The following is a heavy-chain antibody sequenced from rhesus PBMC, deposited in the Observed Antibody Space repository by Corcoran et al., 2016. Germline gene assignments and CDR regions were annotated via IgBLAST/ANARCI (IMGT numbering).Heavy chain of an antibody. D-gene: IGHD6-13*01. CDR3: ARSVIAAAGFGY. Sequence: QLQLQESGPGLVKPSETLSFTCAVSGGSISSSNWWSWICQSPGKGLEWIRSIYGDSGSTIYNPSLKSRFNMSTTKSKDPFSLKMGYVTAADTAVYYCARSVIAAAGFGYWGQGVLVTVSS. V-gene: IGHV4-93*01. CDR1: GGSISSSNW. J-gene: IGHJ4*01. CDR2: IYGDSGST.